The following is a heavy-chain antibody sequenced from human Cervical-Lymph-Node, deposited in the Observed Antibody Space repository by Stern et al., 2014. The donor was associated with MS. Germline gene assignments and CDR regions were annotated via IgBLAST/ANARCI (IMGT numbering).Heavy chain of an antibody. J-gene: IGHJ5*02. D-gene: IGHD1-26*01. CDR3: TKAWES. V-gene: IGHV1-8*01. CDR1: GYIFSSDD. CDR2: INPESGDT. Sequence: EQMVESGAEVKKPGASVKVSCKDSGYIFSSDDLNWGRQASGQGLEWMAWINPESGDTGYAQKIQDRGTLTRETSINTAYMEMTSLTSDDTAIYYCTKAWESWGQGTLITVSS.